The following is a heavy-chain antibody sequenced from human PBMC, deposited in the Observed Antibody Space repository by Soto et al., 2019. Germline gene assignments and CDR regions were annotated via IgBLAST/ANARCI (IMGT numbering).Heavy chain of an antibody. CDR3: ARLGGSGSYEYYYGMDV. CDR2: IYPGDSDT. J-gene: IGHJ6*02. D-gene: IGHD3-10*01. CDR1: GYTFTDYW. Sequence: GESLKISCKGSGYTFTDYWIGWVRQLPGKGLEWMGIIYPGDSDTRYSPSFQGQVTISADKSISTAYLQWSSLKASDTAMYYCARLGGSGSYEYYYGMDVWGQGTTVTVSS. V-gene: IGHV5-51*01.